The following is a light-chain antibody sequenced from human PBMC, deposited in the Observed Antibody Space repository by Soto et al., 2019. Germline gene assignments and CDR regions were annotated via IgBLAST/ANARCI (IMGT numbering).Light chain of an antibody. Sequence: EIVLTQSPGTLSLSPGERATLSCRASQSVSSSYLAWYQQKPGPAPRLLIYGASSRATGIPDRFSGSGSGIDFTITISRLEPEDVAVYYCQQYGSSSWTFGQGTKVEIK. CDR1: QSVSSSY. V-gene: IGKV3-20*01. CDR3: QQYGSSSWT. CDR2: GAS. J-gene: IGKJ1*01.